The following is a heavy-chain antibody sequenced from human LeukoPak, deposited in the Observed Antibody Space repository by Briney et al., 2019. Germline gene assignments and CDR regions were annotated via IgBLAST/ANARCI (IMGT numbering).Heavy chain of an antibody. Sequence: SETLSLTCAVSGYSICSGYYWGWIRQPPGKGLEWIGSIYHSGSTYYNPSLKSRVTISVDTSKNQFSLKLSSVTAADTAVYYCARGNLWPTYDYVWGSYRPLDYWGQGTLVTVSS. J-gene: IGHJ4*02. CDR2: IYHSGST. V-gene: IGHV4-38-2*01. CDR1: GYSICSGYY. CDR3: ARGNLWPTYDYVWGSYRPLDY. D-gene: IGHD3-16*02.